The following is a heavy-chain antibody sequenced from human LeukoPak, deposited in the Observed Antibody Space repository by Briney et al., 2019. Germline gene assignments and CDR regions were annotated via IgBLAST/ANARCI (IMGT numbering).Heavy chain of an antibody. J-gene: IGHJ1*01. V-gene: IGHV3-30*18. Sequence: GGSLRLSCAASGFTISNYGMHWVRQAPGKGLEWVAVISYDGSNKYYADSVKGRFTISRDNSKNTLYLQMNSLRAEDTAVYYCAKDIVEVVAGTRGSYFQHWGQGTLVTVSS. CDR1: GFTISNYG. CDR3: AKDIVEVVAGTRGSYFQH. CDR2: ISYDGSNK. D-gene: IGHD2-15*01.